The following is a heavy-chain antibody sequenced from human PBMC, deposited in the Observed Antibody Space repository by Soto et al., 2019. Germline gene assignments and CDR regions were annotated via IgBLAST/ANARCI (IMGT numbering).Heavy chain of an antibody. D-gene: IGHD4-17*01. CDR3: AKDSTVTTSLYSYYYGLDV. CDR1: GFTFSNYA. V-gene: IGHV3-23*01. Sequence: EVQVLESGGGLVQPGGSLRLSCTASGFTFSNYAMSWVRQAPDKGLEWVSAISGRGGSTYYADSVKGRFTISRDNSKNMLFLQMNSLRAEDTALYYCAKDSTVTTSLYSYYYGLDVWGQGTTVTVSS. J-gene: IGHJ6*02. CDR2: ISGRGGST.